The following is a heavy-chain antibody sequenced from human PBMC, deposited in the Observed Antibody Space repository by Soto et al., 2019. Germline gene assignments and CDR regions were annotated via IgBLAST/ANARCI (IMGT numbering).Heavy chain of an antibody. Sequence: PGGALRLAFTASGVPFSRYAKSRVRPAPGKGLEWVSAISGSGGSTYYADSVKGRFTISRDTSKNTLYLQMISLRAEDTAVYYWANGDSYGYRYNWFHPWGQETRFTFAS. J-gene: IGHJ5*02. CDR2: ISGSGGST. D-gene: IGHD5-18*01. V-gene: IGHV3-23*01. CDR3: ANGDSYGYRYNWFHP. CDR1: GVPFSRYA.